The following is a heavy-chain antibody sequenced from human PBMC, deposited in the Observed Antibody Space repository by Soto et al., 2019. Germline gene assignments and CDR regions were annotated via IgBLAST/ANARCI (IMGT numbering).Heavy chain of an antibody. V-gene: IGHV3-23*01. J-gene: IGHJ6*02. D-gene: IGHD3-22*01. CDR2: ISGSGGST. Sequence: VQLLESGGGLVQPGGSLRLSCAASGFTFSSYAMSWVRQAPGKGLEWVSAISGSGGSTYYADSVKGRFTISRDNSKNTLYLQMNSLRAEDTAVYYCAKDKGPRGWLTGGYGMDVWGQGTTVTVSS. CDR1: GFTFSSYA. CDR3: AKDKGPRGWLTGGYGMDV.